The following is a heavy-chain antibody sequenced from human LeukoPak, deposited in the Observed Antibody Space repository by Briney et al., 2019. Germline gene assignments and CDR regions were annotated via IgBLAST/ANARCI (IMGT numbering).Heavy chain of an antibody. V-gene: IGHV3-7*01. CDR2: IKQDGSEK. D-gene: IGHD6-19*01. Sequence: GESLRLPCAASGFLFNSYWMSWVRQAPGKGLEWVANIKQDGSEKYYLDSVKGRFTISRDNAKNSLYLQMNSLRAEDTAVYYCAREDSSGNWFDAWGQGTRVTVSS. J-gene: IGHJ5*02. CDR3: AREDSSGNWFDA. CDR1: GFLFNSYW.